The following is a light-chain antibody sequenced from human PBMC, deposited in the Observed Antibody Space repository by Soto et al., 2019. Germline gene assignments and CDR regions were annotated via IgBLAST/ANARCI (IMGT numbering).Light chain of an antibody. J-gene: IGKJ4*01. Sequence: EIVLTQSPGTLSLSPGERSTLSCSASQSVSSSYLAWYQQKPGQAPRLLIYGASSRATGIPDRFSGSGSGTDFTLTINRLEPEDFAVYYCEQYDKSITFGGGTKVDI. CDR1: QSVSSSY. V-gene: IGKV3-20*01. CDR2: GAS. CDR3: EQYDKSIT.